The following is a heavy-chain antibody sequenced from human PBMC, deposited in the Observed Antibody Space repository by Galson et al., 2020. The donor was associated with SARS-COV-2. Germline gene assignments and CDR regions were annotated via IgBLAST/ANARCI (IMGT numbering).Heavy chain of an antibody. V-gene: IGHV1-58*01. CDR1: GFRFTASA. Sequence: SVKVSCKTSGFRFTASAVQWVRQARGQRHEWIGWIVVGSGKTNYAQKFQERVTITRDMSTTTAYMELSSLRSEDTAVYYCAAFVGNNPAYWGQGTLVSVSS. CDR3: AAFVGNNPAY. J-gene: IGHJ4*02. D-gene: IGHD1-26*01. CDR2: IVVGSGKT.